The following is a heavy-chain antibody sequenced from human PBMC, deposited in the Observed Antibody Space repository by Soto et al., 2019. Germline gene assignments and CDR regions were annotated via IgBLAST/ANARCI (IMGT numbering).Heavy chain of an antibody. Sequence: QVQLVESGGGVVQPGRSLRLSCAASGFSCINHGMHWVRQAPGKGLEWVAVISHAGRDTYYVDSVKGRFTISRDNSKSRLGLQMNSLRPEDTAVYFCAKAVGGWSAGRHYYYMAVWGKGTRVTVSS. CDR1: GFSCINHG. CDR3: AKAVGGWSAGRHYYYMAV. V-gene: IGHV3-30*18. CDR2: ISHAGRDT. J-gene: IGHJ6*03. D-gene: IGHD2-15*01.